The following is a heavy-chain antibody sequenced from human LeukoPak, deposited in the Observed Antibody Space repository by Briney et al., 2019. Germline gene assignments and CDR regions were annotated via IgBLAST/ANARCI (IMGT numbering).Heavy chain of an antibody. D-gene: IGHD6-13*01. CDR1: GFTFSSYA. V-gene: IGHV3-30*04. CDR3: ARGSALRSYSSSWYGDYFDY. J-gene: IGHJ4*02. CDR2: ISYDGSNK. Sequence: GRSLRLSCAASGFTFSSYAMHWVRQAPGKGLEWVAVISYDGSNKYYADSVKGRFTISRDNSKNTLYLQMNSLRAEDTAVCYCARGSALRSYSSSWYGDYFDYWGQGTLVTVSS.